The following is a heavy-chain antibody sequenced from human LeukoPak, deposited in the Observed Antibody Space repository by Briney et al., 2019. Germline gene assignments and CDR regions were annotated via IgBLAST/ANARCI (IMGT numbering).Heavy chain of an antibody. Sequence: GGSLRLSCAASGFTFSSYGMHWVRQAPGKGLEWVAFIRYDGSNKYYADSVKGPFTISRDNSKNTLYLQMNNLRAEDTAVYYCAKGLRYFDWLLHWGQGTLVTVSS. CDR1: GFTFSSYG. D-gene: IGHD3-9*01. CDR2: IRYDGSNK. V-gene: IGHV3-30*02. J-gene: IGHJ4*02. CDR3: AKGLRYFDWLLH.